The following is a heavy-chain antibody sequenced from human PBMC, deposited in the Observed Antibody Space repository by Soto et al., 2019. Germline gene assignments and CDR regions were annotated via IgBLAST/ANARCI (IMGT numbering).Heavy chain of an antibody. D-gene: IGHD1-26*01. CDR1: GFTFSHYW. Sequence: EVQLVESGGGLIQPGGSLRLSCEGSGFTFSHYWMHWVRQAPGKGLVWVSRINIDRSSIDYADSVKGRFTSSRDNAKNTLFRQMNSLRPEDTAVYYCVRESYVGCGSYMLWGQGTLVTVSS. CDR2: INIDRSSI. CDR3: VRESYVGCGSYML. V-gene: IGHV3-74*01. J-gene: IGHJ4*02.